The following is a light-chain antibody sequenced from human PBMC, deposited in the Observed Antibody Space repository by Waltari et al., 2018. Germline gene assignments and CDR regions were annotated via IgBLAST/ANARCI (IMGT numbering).Light chain of an antibody. Sequence: QSALTQPASVSGTPGQSITISCSGTTSDVGNYDLVSWYQQHPGEAPKLLICEVFKRPPDTSSRFSGAKSGSTASLTISGLQPEDEADYYCCSYAGRGTYVFGSGTKVTVL. CDR2: EVF. CDR1: TSDVGNYDL. J-gene: IGLJ1*01. CDR3: CSYAGRGTYV. V-gene: IGLV2-23*02.